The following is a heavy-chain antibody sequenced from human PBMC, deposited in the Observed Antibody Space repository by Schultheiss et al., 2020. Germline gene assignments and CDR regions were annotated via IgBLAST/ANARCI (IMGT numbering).Heavy chain of an antibody. CDR3: ARRHYYYGMDV. J-gene: IGHJ6*02. CDR2: IYYSGST. V-gene: IGHV4-59*06. Sequence: SETLSLTCTVSGGSISSYYWSWIRQPPGKGLEWIGYIYYSGSTYYNPSLKSRVTISVDTSKNQFSLKLSSVTAADTAVYYCARRHYYYGMDVWGQGTTVTVSS. CDR1: GGSISSYY.